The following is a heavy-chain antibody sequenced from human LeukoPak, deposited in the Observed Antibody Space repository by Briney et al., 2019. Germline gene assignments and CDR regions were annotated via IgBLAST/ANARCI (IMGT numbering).Heavy chain of an antibody. CDR2: IRYDGSNK. CDR1: GFTFSSYG. D-gene: IGHD4-17*01. Sequence: GGSLRLSCAASGFTFSSYGMHWVRQAPGKGLEWVAFIRYDGSNKYYADSVKGRFTISRDNSKNTLYLQMNSLRAEDTAVYYCANGLGLDYGDYLFDYWGQGTLVTVSS. V-gene: IGHV3-30*02. CDR3: ANGLGLDYGDYLFDY. J-gene: IGHJ4*02.